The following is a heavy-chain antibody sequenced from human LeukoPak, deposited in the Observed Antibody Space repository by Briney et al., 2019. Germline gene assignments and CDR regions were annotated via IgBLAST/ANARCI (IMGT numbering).Heavy chain of an antibody. CDR1: SGSVSSGSYY. J-gene: IGHJ4*02. V-gene: IGHV4-61*01. CDR3: ARSRVAGSIVGATSVDFDY. D-gene: IGHD1-26*01. CDR2: IYYSGST. Sequence: SETLSLTCTVSSGSVSSGSYYWSWIRQPPGKGLEWIGYIYYSGSTNYNPSLKSRVTISVDTSKNQFSLKLSSVTAADTAVYYCARSRVAGSIVGATSVDFDYWGQGTLVTVSS.